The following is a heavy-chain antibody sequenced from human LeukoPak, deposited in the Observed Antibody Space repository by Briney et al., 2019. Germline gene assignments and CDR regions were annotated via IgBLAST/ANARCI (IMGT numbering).Heavy chain of an antibody. CDR2: IFYTGGT. J-gene: IGHJ3*02. V-gene: IGHV4-59*01. CDR1: GGFISNYY. Sequence: SETLSLTCTVSGGFISNYYWNWIRQPPGKGLEWIGYIFYTGGTNYNPSLKSRVTISEDTSKNHFSLKLTSVSAADTAIYYCARGIAAAPERALEIWGQGTTVTVSS. CDR3: ARGIAAAPERALEI. D-gene: IGHD6-13*01.